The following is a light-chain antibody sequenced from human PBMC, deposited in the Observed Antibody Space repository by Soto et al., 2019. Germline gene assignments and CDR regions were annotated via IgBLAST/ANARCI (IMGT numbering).Light chain of an antibody. Sequence: EIVLTQSPGTLSLSPGERATLSCRASQIVSSSYLAWYQQKPGQAPRLLIYGASSRATGIPDRFSGSGSGTDFTLTIRRLEPEDFAVYYCQQYGSSRSITFGQGTRLEIK. CDR3: QQYGSSRSIT. CDR2: GAS. CDR1: QIVSSSY. J-gene: IGKJ5*01. V-gene: IGKV3-20*01.